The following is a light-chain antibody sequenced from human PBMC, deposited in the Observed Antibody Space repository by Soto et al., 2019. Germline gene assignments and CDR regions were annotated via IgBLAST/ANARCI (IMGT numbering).Light chain of an antibody. CDR3: QHCDSYWT. CDR2: KAF. Sequence: DIQMTQSPSTLSASVGDRVTITCRASQSISTSLAGYQQKPGKAPKVLIYKAFSLESGVPSRFSGSGSGTEFTLTISSMQPDDFATYYCQHCDSYWTFGQGTKVEIK. J-gene: IGKJ1*01. V-gene: IGKV1-5*03. CDR1: QSISTS.